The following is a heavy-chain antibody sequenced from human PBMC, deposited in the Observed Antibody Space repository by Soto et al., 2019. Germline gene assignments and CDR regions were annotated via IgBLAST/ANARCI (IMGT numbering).Heavy chain of an antibody. V-gene: IGHV3-48*03. Sequence: GGSLRLSCAASGFTSSSYEMNWVRQAPGKGLEWVSYISSSGSTRYYADSVKGRFTISRDNAKNSLYLQMNSLRAEDTAVYYCATYPWGSSIDYWGQGTLVTVSS. CDR3: ATYPWGSSIDY. CDR2: ISSSGSTR. J-gene: IGHJ4*02. D-gene: IGHD3-16*01. CDR1: GFTSSSYE.